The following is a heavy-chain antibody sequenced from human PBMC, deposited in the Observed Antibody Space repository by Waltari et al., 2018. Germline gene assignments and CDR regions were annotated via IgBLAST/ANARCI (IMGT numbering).Heavy chain of an antibody. D-gene: IGHD7-27*01. CDR2: IYYRGST. J-gene: IGHJ4*02. CDR1: GGSISSHY. CDR3: ARVSGPEGY. Sequence: QVQLPESGPGLVKPSETLSLTCTVSGGSISSHYWSWIRQPPGKGLEWIGYIYYRGSTNYNPALKSRVTRSVETSKNQFALKLSSVTGADTAVYYCARVSGPEGYWGQGTLVTVSS. V-gene: IGHV4-59*11.